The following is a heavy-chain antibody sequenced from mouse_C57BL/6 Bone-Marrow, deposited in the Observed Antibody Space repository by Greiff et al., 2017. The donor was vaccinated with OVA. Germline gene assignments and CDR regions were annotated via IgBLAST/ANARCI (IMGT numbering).Heavy chain of an antibody. Sequence: VQLQQPGAELVKPGASVKMSCKASGYTFTSYWITWVKQRPGQGLEWIGDIYPGSGSTNYNEKFKSKATLTVDTSSSTAYMQLSSLTSEDSAVYYCASYYYGRPPFAYWGQGTLVTVSA. CDR1: GYTFTSYW. D-gene: IGHD1-1*01. CDR3: ASYYYGRPPFAY. CDR2: IYPGSGST. J-gene: IGHJ3*01. V-gene: IGHV1-55*01.